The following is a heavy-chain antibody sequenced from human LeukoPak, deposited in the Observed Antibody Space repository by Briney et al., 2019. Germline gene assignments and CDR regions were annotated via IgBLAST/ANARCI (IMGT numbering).Heavy chain of an antibody. CDR3: ARARGYSYAFDN. CDR2: IYYSGST. J-gene: IGHJ4*02. D-gene: IGHD5-18*01. CDR1: GDSVSSTNFY. V-gene: IGHV4-39*07. Sequence: SETLSLTCTVSGDSVSSTNFYRGWVRQPPGKGLEWIGSIYYSGSTHYNPSLQRRISISVDTSKNQFSLKLTSVTAADTAVYYCARARGYSYAFDNWGQGTLVTVSS.